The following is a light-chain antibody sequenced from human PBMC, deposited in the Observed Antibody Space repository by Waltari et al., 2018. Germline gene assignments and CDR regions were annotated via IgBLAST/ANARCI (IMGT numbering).Light chain of an antibody. CDR2: EVN. J-gene: IGLJ1*01. CDR1: SSDVGTYNS. V-gene: IGLV2-14*02. Sequence: QSALTQPASVSGSPGQSITIFCTGTSSDVGTYNSVSWYQQHPGKGPKLIIYEVNKRSSGVSNRVSGSKSGNTASLTISVLQTEDEADYYCSSYTGWIYVFGSGTKVTVL. CDR3: SSYTGWIYV.